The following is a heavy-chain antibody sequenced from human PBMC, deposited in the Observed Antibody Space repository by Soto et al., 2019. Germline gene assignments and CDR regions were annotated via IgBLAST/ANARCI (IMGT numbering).Heavy chain of an antibody. Sequence: KESGVAISSSSRCWVRQETGQGLEWMGGIIPIFGTANYAQKFQGRVTITADESTSTAYMELSSLRSEDTAVYYCARGVTMIVVVIGESRPTHSYYSVMDVWGQRTTV. CDR3: ARGVTMIVVVIGESRPTHSYYSVMDV. CDR2: IIPIFGTA. J-gene: IGHJ6*02. D-gene: IGHD3-22*01. V-gene: IGHV1-69*01. CDR1: GVAISSSS.